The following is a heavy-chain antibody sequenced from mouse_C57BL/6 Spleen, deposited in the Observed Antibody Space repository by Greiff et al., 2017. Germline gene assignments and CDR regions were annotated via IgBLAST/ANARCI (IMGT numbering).Heavy chain of an antibody. CDR3: ARGRTWVAY. Sequence: EVQLQQSGPGMVKPSQSLSLTCTVTGYSITSGYDWHWIRHFPGNKLEWMGYISYSGSTNYNPSLKSRISITHDTSKNHFFLKLNSVTTEDTATYYCARGRTWVAYWGQGTLVTVSA. V-gene: IGHV3-1*01. CDR1: GYSITSGYD. CDR2: ISYSGST. J-gene: IGHJ3*01.